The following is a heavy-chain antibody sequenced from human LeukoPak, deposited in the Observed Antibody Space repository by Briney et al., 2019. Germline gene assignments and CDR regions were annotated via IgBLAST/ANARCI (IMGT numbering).Heavy chain of an antibody. Sequence: QPGGSLRLSCAASGFTFSSYWMHWVRQAPGEGLVWVSRINSDGSSTSYADSVKGRFTISRDNAKNTLYLQMNSLRAEDTAVYYCARVMDYEGYFDYWGQGTLVTVSS. CDR2: INSDGSST. D-gene: IGHD3-22*01. CDR1: GFTFSSYW. V-gene: IGHV3-74*01. J-gene: IGHJ4*02. CDR3: ARVMDYEGYFDY.